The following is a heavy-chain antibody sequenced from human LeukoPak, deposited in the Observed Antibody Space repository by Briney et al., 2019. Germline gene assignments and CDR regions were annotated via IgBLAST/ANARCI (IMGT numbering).Heavy chain of an antibody. D-gene: IGHD3/OR15-3a*01. Sequence: GGSLRLSCAASAFTFSSYAMSWVRQAPGKGLEWVSTISGSGGKTYYADSMKGRFTISRDNSKNTLYLQMNSLRAEDTAVYYCATLQDYYFDYWGQGTLVTVSS. J-gene: IGHJ4*02. CDR3: ATLQDYYFDY. V-gene: IGHV3-23*01. CDR1: AFTFSSYA. CDR2: ISGSGGKT.